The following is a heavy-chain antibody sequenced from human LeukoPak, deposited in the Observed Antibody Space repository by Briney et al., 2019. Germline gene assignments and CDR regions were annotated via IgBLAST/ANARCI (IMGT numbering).Heavy chain of an antibody. J-gene: IGHJ4*02. CDR3: ARATLDN. Sequence: PGGSLRLSCAASGFTVSNNYISWVRQALGKGLEWVAVIYSGGSTKYADSVKARFTISRDNSKNTVYLQMNSLRADDTAVYYCARATLDNWGQGTLVTVSS. V-gene: IGHV3-53*01. CDR1: GFTVSNNY. CDR2: IYSGGST.